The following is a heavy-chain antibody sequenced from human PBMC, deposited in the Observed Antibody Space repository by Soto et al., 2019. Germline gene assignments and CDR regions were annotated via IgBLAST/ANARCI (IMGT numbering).Heavy chain of an antibody. CDR2: ISSAGTTK. J-gene: IGHJ4*02. Sequence: QVQLVESGGGVVHPGRSLRLSCVASGIDLENYGIHWVRQAPGEGLEWVAVISSAGTTKSYIDSVRGRFTISRDNSRSKVFLQINSLRREDTAMYYCVKDGGGVRYNYNIRGDTWGQGTQVTVSS. CDR1: GIDLENYG. D-gene: IGHD5-18*01. V-gene: IGHV3-30*18. CDR3: VKDGGGVRYNYNIRGDT.